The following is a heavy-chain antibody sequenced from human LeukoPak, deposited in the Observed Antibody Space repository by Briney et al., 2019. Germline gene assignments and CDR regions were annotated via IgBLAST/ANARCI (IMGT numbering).Heavy chain of an antibody. D-gene: IGHD6-13*01. J-gene: IGHJ5*02. V-gene: IGHV4-30-2*01. CDR2: IYHSGST. CDR1: GGSISSGGYS. Sequence: SETLSLTCAVSGGSISSGGYSWSWIRQPPGTGLEWSGYIYHSGSTYYNPSLKSRVTISVDRSKNQFSLKLSSVTAADTAVYYCARAVSRDSSSAVFDHWGQGTLVTVSS. CDR3: ARAVSRDSSSAVFDH.